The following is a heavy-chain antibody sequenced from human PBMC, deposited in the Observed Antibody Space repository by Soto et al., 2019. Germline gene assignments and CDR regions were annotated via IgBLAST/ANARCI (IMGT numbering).Heavy chain of an antibody. J-gene: IGHJ4*02. D-gene: IGHD1-26*01. CDR1: GYPFINFA. V-gene: IGHV1-3*01. CDR2: INAGSGNT. CDR3: AREVGSRRLDY. Sequence: GASVKVSCKASGYPFINFAIHWVRQAPGQRLEWMGWINAGSGNTTYSQKFQDRLTITRDTFATTAYMELSRLTSEDTAVYYCAREVGSRRLDYWGQGTLVTVSS.